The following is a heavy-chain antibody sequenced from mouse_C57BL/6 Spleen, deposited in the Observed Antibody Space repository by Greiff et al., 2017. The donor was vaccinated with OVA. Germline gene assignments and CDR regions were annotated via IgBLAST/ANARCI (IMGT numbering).Heavy chain of an antibody. Sequence: QVQLQQPGAELVRPGSSVKLSCKASGYTFTSYWMHWVKQRPIQGLEWIGNIDPSDSETHYNQKFKDKATLTVDKSSSTAYMQLSSLTSEDSAVYDCARSLDYDGYAMDYWGQGTSVTVSS. J-gene: IGHJ4*01. V-gene: IGHV1-52*01. CDR2: IDPSDSET. CDR1: GYTFTSYW. D-gene: IGHD2-4*01. CDR3: ARSLDYDGYAMDY.